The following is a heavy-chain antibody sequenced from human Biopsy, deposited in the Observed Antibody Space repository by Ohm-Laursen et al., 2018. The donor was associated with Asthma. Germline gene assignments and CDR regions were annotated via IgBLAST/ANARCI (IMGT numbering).Heavy chain of an antibody. CDR2: VYYSGST. V-gene: IGHV4-39*06. CDR3: ARAAITGIRGWFDP. CDR1: GAYIRTPDYH. D-gene: IGHD1-20*01. Sequence: TLSLTCTVSGAYIRTPDYHWSWIRQSPGKGLEFIGTVYYSGSTYYNPSLKSRVTISADTSKNQFHLNLSSVTAADTAVYFCARAAITGIRGWFDPWGQGTQVTVSS. J-gene: IGHJ5*02.